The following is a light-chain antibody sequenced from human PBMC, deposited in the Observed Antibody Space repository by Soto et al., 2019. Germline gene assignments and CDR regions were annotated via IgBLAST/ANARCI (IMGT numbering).Light chain of an antibody. V-gene: IGLV1-40*01. CDR1: RFNIGAGYD. J-gene: IGLJ1*01. Sequence: QSVLTQPPSVSGAPGQRVTISCTGSRFNIGAGYDVHWYQQLPGTAPKLLIYGNSNRPSGVPDRFSGSKSGTSASLAITGLQAEDEADYYCQSYDSSLSGYVFGTGTK. CDR3: QSYDSSLSGYV. CDR2: GNS.